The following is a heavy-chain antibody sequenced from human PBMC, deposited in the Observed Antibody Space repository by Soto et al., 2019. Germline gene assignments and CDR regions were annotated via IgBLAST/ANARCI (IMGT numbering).Heavy chain of an antibody. V-gene: IGHV3-23*01. CDR1: GVTFSPYA. Sequence: EVQLLESGVGLVQPGGSLRLSCAESGVTFSPYAMTWVRQAPGKGLKWVSAISGRGAGTYYADSVKGRFTISRDNSTNTLYLQMDSLRAEDTAVYYCANCLSAGRATSPFDYWGQGTLVPVSS. CDR3: ANCLSAGRATSPFDY. J-gene: IGHJ4*02. D-gene: IGHD1-26*01. CDR2: ISGRGAGT.